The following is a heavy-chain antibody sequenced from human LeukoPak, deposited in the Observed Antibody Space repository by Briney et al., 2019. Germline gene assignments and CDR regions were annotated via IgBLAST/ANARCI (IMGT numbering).Heavy chain of an antibody. CDR2: IYYSGST. J-gene: IGHJ4*02. CDR1: GGSISSSSYY. CDR3: ARRAVGTFDC. V-gene: IGHV4-39*01. D-gene: IGHD6-13*01. Sequence: SETLSLTCTVSGGSISSSSYYWGWIRQPPGKGLEWIGSIYYSGSTYYNPSLKSRVSISIDTSKNQFSLNLSSVTPADTDVYYCARRAVGTFDCWGQGTLVTVSS.